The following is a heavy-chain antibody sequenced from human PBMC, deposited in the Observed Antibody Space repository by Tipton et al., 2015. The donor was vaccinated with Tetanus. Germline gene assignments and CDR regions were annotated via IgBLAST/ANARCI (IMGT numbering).Heavy chain of an antibody. J-gene: IGHJ4*02. CDR2: ISYDGNYQ. CDR1: GFTFSNSG. D-gene: IGHD6-13*01. CDR3: IYPISWSASDY. Sequence: QVQLVQSGGGVVQPGRSLRLSRAASGFTFSNSGMHWVRQAPGKGLEWVAIISYDGNYQSYAESVKGRFTISRDNSKSTLFLQMNGLRAEDTAVYYCIYPISWSASDYWGQGSLVTVSS. V-gene: IGHV3-30*03.